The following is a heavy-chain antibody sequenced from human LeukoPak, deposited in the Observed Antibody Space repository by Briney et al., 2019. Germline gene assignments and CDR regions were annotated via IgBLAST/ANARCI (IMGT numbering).Heavy chain of an antibody. J-gene: IGHJ6*02. CDR2: ISGSGGST. D-gene: IGHD4-17*01. CDR3: AKRPTTVTTSLNGMDV. V-gene: IGHV3-23*01. Sequence: GGSLRLSCTASGFTFGDYAMSWVRQAPGKGLEWVSAISGSGGSTYYADSVKGRFTISRDNSKNTLYLQMNSLRAEDTAVYYCAKRPTTVTTSLNGMDVWGQGTTVTVSS. CDR1: GFTFGDYA.